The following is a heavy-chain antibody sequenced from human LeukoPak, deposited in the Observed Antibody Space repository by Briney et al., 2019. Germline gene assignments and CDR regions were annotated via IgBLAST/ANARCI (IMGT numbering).Heavy chain of an antibody. CDR3: ARDSPYPIAVAGTFDY. CDR1: GFTFDDYG. Sequence: GGSLRLSCAASGFTFDDYGMSWVRQAPGKGLEWVSGINWNGGSTGYADSVKGRFTISRDNAKNSLYLQMNSLRAEDTALYYCARDSPYPIAVAGTFDYRGQGTLVTVSS. CDR2: INWNGGST. J-gene: IGHJ4*02. V-gene: IGHV3-20*04. D-gene: IGHD6-19*01.